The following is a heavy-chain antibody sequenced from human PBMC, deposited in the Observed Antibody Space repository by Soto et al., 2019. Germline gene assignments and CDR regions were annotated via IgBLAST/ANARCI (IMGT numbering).Heavy chain of an antibody. CDR2: IKQDGSEK. V-gene: IGHV3-7*01. CDR1: GFTFSSYW. J-gene: IGHJ4*02. D-gene: IGHD1-20*01. Sequence: GGSLSLSCASSGFTFSSYWMSWVRQAPGKGLEWVANIKQDGSEKYYVDSVKGRFTISRDNAKNSLYLQMNSLRAEDTAVYYCARAHNWNDVCYFDDWGQGTLVTVSS. CDR3: ARAHNWNDVCYFDD.